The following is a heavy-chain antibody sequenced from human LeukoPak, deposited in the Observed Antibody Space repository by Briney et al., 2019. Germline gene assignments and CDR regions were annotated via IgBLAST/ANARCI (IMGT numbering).Heavy chain of an antibody. V-gene: IGHV3-23*01. J-gene: IGHJ4*02. CDR2: ISGSGAST. Sequence: GRSLSLSLAASGITFSVFAMSWVRQAPGKGLEWVSAISGSGASTYYADSVKGRFTISRDNSKNTLYLQMNSLRAEDTAIYYCAKGMRYGDNWGQGPLVTVSS. D-gene: IGHD1-1*01. CDR3: AKGMRYGDN. CDR1: GITFSVFA.